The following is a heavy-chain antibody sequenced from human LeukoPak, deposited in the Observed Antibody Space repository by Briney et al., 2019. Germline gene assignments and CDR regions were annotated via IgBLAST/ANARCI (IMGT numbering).Heavy chain of an antibody. Sequence: GGSLRLSCAASGFTFSSYAMHWVRQAPGKGLEWVAVISYDGSNKYYADSVKGRFTISRDNPKNTLYLQMNSLRAEDTAVYYCARDRSYDFWSGYSTPDYWGQGTLVTVSS. CDR3: ARDRSYDFWSGYSTPDY. CDR1: GFTFSSYA. D-gene: IGHD3-3*01. CDR2: ISYDGSNK. V-gene: IGHV3-30-3*01. J-gene: IGHJ4*02.